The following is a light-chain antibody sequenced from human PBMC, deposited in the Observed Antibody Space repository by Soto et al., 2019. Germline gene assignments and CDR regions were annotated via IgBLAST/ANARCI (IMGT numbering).Light chain of an antibody. CDR1: QSVSNF. Sequence: EIVLTQSPATLSLSPGESVTLSCRASQSVSNFLAWYQQKPGQAPRLLIYDASNRATGIPARFSGSGSGTDFTLTISTLEPVDFAVYYCQQCSSWPHTFGRGTKLEIK. J-gene: IGKJ2*01. CDR2: DAS. V-gene: IGKV3-11*01. CDR3: QQCSSWPHT.